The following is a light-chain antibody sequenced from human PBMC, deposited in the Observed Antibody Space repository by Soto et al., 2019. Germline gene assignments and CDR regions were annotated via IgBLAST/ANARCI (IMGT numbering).Light chain of an antibody. V-gene: IGKV1-5*03. CDR2: KAS. J-gene: IGKJ4*01. Sequence: DIQMTQSPSTLSASVGDRVTITCRAGQNINGRLAWCQQRPGKAPNLLIHKASILEVGGPSRFSGSASGTKFTLTISSLQPDDFAFYFCLQYNVYPLSFGGGTKVEIK. CDR3: LQYNVYPLS. CDR1: QNINGR.